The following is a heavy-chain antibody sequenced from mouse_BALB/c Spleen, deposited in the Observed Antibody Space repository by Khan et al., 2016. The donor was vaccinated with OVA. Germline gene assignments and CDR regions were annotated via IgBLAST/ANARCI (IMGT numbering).Heavy chain of an antibody. Sequence: VQLQESGPELVKPGASVKMSCKASGYTFTDYVINWVKQRSGQGLEWIGEIYPGSGNSYYSEKFKGKATLTADKSSSTAYMQLSSLTFEDSAVYCCAKNYASWFAYWGQGTLVTVSA. CDR3: AKNYASWFAY. CDR1: GYTFTDYV. J-gene: IGHJ3*01. CDR2: IYPGSGNS. V-gene: IGHV1-77*01. D-gene: IGHD1-1*02.